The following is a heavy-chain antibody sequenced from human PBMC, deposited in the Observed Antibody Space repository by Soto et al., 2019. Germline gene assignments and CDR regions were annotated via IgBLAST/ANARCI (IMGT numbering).Heavy chain of an antibody. V-gene: IGHV4-34*01. CDR3: ARQASYNIDY. Sequence: SETLSLTCAVYGGSFSGYYWSWIRQPPGKGLEWIGEINHSGSTNYNPSLKSRATISVDMSKNQFSLRLNSVTAADTAVYYCARQASYNIDYWGQGTLVTVSS. CDR1: GGSFSGYY. J-gene: IGHJ4*02. CDR2: INHSGST. D-gene: IGHD1-1*01.